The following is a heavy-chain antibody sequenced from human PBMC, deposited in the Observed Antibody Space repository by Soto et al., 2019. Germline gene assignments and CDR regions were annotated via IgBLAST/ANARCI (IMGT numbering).Heavy chain of an antibody. V-gene: IGHV4-59*01. Sequence: TSETLSLTCTVSGGSISSYYWSWIRQPPGKGLEWIGYIYYSGSTNYNPSLKSRVTISVDTSKSQFSLKLSSVTAADTAVYYCARADYYDSSGYCCWFDPWGQGTLVTVS. CDR3: ARADYYDSSGYCCWFDP. D-gene: IGHD3-22*01. CDR2: IYYSGST. CDR1: GGSISSYY. J-gene: IGHJ5*02.